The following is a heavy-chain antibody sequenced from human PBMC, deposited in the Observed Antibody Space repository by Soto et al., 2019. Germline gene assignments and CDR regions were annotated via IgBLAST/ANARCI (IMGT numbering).Heavy chain of an antibody. D-gene: IGHD7-27*01. CDR1: GFIFNNYA. J-gene: IGHJ4*02. V-gene: IGHV3-30-3*01. CDR3: ARSPGLRWGIGY. Sequence: QAQLVESGGGVVQPGRSLRVSCAASGFIFNNYAMHWVRQAPGKGLEWVTVISYDGSNKSYADSVKGRFTISRDNFKNTLYLQMTSLRPDDKAVYFCARSPGLRWGIGYWGQGTLVTVSS. CDR2: ISYDGSNK.